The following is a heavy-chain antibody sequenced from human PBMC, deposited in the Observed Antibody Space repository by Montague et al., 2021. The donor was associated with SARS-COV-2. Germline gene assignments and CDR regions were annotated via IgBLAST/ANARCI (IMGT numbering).Heavy chain of an antibody. CDR1: GYTLSEVP. CDR2: FDPEHGET. J-gene: IGHJ3*01. Sequence: SVKVSCKAFGYTLSEVPIHWVRQAPGEGLEWMGSFDPEHGETLYTQKFQGRVSMTEDPSAETAYLELSNLISDDTAIYYCATESIPGVVIYAFAFWGQRTLVTVSS. CDR3: ATESIPGVVIYAFAF. D-gene: IGHD3-3*01. V-gene: IGHV1-24*01.